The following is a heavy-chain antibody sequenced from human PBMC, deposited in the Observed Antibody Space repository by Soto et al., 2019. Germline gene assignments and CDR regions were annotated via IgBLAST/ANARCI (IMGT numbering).Heavy chain of an antibody. J-gene: IGHJ6*02. V-gene: IGHV1-18*01. Sequence: QVQLVQSGAEVKKPGASVKVSCKASGYTFTSYGISWVRQAPGQGLEWLGWISAYNGNTNYAQKLQGRVTMTTDTATSTAYMELRSLRSDDTAVYYCARAGEGYCSGGSCRYYYYGMDVWGQGPTVTVSS. CDR3: ARAGEGYCSGGSCRYYYYGMDV. D-gene: IGHD2-15*01. CDR2: ISAYNGNT. CDR1: GYTFTSYG.